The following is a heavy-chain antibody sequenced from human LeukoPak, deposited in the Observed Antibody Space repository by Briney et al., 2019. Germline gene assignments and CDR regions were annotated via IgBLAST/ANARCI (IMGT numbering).Heavy chain of an antibody. J-gene: IGHJ3*02. CDR3: AREGRGYGDSSVHAFDI. CDR1: GYTFTSYG. V-gene: IGHV1-18*01. Sequence: ASVKVSCKASGYTFTSYGISWVRQAPGQGLEWMGWISAYNGNTNYAQKLQGRVTMTTDTSTSTVYMELSSLRSEDTAVYYCAREGRGYGDSSVHAFDIWGQGTMVTVSS. CDR2: ISAYNGNT. D-gene: IGHD4-17*01.